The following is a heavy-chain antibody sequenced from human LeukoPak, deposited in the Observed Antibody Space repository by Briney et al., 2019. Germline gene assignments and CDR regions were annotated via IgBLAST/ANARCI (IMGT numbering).Heavy chain of an antibody. CDR3: ARAGAVVVPAAIPYYGMDV. CDR2: MNPNSGNT. V-gene: IGHV1-8*01. D-gene: IGHD2-2*02. J-gene: IGHJ6*02. CDR1: GYTFTSYD. Sequence: ASVNVSCKASGYTFTSYDINWVRQATGQGLEWMGWMNPNSGNTGYAQKFQGRVTMTRNTSISTAYMELSSLRSEDTAVYYCARAGAVVVPAAIPYYGMDVWGQGTTVTVSS.